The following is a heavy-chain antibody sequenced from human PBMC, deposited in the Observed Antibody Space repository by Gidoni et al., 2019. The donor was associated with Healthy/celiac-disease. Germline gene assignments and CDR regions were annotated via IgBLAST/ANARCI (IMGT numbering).Heavy chain of an antibody. CDR2: INPSGGST. CDR3: ARDRRGTFPPSDKYYFDY. J-gene: IGHJ4*02. CDR1: GYTFTSYY. V-gene: IGHV1-46*01. D-gene: IGHD1-7*01. Sequence: QVQLVQSGAEVKKPGASVQVSCKASGYTFTSYYMHWVRQAPGQGLEWMGIINPSGGSTSYAQKFQGRVTMTRDTSTSTVYMELSSLRSEDTAVYYCARDRRGTFPPSDKYYFDYWGQGTLVTVSS.